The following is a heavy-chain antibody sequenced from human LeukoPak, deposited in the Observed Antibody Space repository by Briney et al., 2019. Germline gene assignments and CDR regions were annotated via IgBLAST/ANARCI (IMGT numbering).Heavy chain of an antibody. V-gene: IGHV3-48*03. D-gene: IGHD6-19*01. CDR1: GFPFSNYE. Sequence: GGSLRLSCAASGFPFSNYEMNWVRQAPGKGLYWVSYISGSGSTIYYADSVKGRFTISRDNAKNSLFLQMDSLRVEDTAIYFCARGPFSTGWYVDWGQGTLVTVSS. CDR2: ISGSGSTI. CDR3: ARGPFSTGWYVD. J-gene: IGHJ4*02.